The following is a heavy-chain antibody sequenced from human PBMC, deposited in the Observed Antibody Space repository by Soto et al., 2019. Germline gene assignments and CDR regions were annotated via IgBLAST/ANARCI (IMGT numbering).Heavy chain of an antibody. CDR1: GGSISSGGYY. CDR2: IYYSGST. Sequence: QVQLQESGPGLVKPSQTLSLTCTVSGGSISSGGYYWSWIRQHPGKGLEWIGYIYYSGSTYYNPSLQSRVTISVDTSKNQFSLERSSVTAADTAVYYCARFRGDSYGAQVTNFASWGEGTLVTVSS. D-gene: IGHD5-18*01. V-gene: IGHV4-31*03. CDR3: ARFRGDSYGAQVTNFAS. J-gene: IGHJ5*01.